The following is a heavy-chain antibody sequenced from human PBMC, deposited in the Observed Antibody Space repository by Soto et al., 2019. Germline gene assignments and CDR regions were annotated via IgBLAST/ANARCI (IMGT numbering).Heavy chain of an antibody. CDR1: GFTFSSYS. CDR2: ISSSSSYI. CDR3: ATYSSPFDY. J-gene: IGHJ4*02. V-gene: IGHV3-21*01. D-gene: IGHD6-13*01. Sequence: GGSLSLSCAASGFTFSSYSMNWVRQAPGKGLECVSSISSSSSYIYYADSVKGRFTISRDNAKNSLYLQMNSLRAEDTAVYYCATYSSPFDYWGQGTLVTVYS.